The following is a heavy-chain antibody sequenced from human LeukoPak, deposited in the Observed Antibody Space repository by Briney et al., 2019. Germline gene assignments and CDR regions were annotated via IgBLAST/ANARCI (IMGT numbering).Heavy chain of an antibody. Sequence: GGSLRLSCAASGFTFSSYAMSWVRQAPGKGLEWVSAISGSGGSTYYADSVKGRFTISRDNSKNTLYLQMNSLRAEDTAVYYCAKDSRLRFLHRNPRYFDYWGQGTLATVSS. CDR2: ISGSGGST. CDR3: AKDSRLRFLHRNPRYFDY. J-gene: IGHJ4*02. D-gene: IGHD3-3*01. CDR1: GFTFSSYA. V-gene: IGHV3-23*01.